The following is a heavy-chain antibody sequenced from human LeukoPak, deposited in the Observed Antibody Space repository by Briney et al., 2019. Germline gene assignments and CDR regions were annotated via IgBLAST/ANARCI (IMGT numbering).Heavy chain of an antibody. D-gene: IGHD1-1*01. V-gene: IGHV1-8*01. CDR2: MNPNSGNT. Sequence: ASVKVSCKASGYTFTSYDINWVRQATGQGLEWMGWMNPNSGNTGYAQKFQGRVTITADKSTSTAYMELSSLRSEDTAVYYCARDLNGSFDYWGQGTLVTVSS. J-gene: IGHJ4*02. CDR3: ARDLNGSFDY. CDR1: GYTFTSYD.